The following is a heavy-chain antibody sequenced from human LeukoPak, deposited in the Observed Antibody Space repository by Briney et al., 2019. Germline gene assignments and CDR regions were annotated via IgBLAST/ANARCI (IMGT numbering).Heavy chain of an antibody. CDR2: ISAYNGNT. CDR1: GYTFTSYG. Sequence: GASVKVSCKASGYTFTSYGISWVRQAPGQGLEWMGWISAYNGNTNYAQKLQGRVTMTTDTSTSTAYMELRSLRSDDTAVYFCARDLGIAVAGTVVDYWGQGTLSPSPQ. V-gene: IGHV1-18*01. J-gene: IGHJ4*02. D-gene: IGHD6-19*01. CDR3: ARDLGIAVAGTVVDY.